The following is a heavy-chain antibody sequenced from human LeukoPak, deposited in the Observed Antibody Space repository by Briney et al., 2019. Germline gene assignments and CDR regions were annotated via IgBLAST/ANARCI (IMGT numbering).Heavy chain of an antibody. J-gene: IGHJ4*02. CDR2: IYYSGST. V-gene: IGHV4-59*01. CDR1: GGSISSYY. CDR3: ARDVGSYSDY. D-gene: IGHD1-26*01. Sequence: PSETLSHTCTVSGGSISSYYWSWIRQPPGKGLEWIGYIYYSGSTNYNPSLKSRVTISVDTSKNQFSLKLSSVTAADTAVYYCARDVGSYSDYWGQGTLVTVSS.